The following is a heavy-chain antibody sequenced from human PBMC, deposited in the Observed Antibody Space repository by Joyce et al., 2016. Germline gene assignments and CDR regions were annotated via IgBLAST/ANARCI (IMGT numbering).Heavy chain of an antibody. CDR1: GFSLSTGGMC. CDR3: ARAPLYDYYYGMDV. CDR2: IDWDDDK. J-gene: IGHJ6*02. Sequence: QVTLRESGPALVKPTQTLTLTRTFSGFSLSTGGMCVSWIRQPPGKALEWLARIDWDDDKYYSTSLRTRLSISKDTSNNQVVLTMTNMDPVDTATYYCARAPLYDYYYGMDVWGPGTTVTVSS. V-gene: IGHV2-70*15. D-gene: IGHD2/OR15-2a*01.